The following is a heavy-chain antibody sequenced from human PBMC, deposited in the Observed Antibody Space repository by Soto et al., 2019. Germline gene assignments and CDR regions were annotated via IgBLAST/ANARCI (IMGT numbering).Heavy chain of an antibody. CDR1: GGTFSSYA. CDR3: ATDPYGSGSYSRGYYGMDV. J-gene: IGHJ6*02. V-gene: IGHV1-69*13. Sequence: ASVKVSCKASGGTFSSYAISWVRQAPGQGLEWMGGIIPIFGTANYAQKFQGRVTITADESTSTAYMELSSLRSEDTAVYYCATDPYGSGSYSRGYYGMDVWGQGTTVTVS. CDR2: IIPIFGTA. D-gene: IGHD3-10*01.